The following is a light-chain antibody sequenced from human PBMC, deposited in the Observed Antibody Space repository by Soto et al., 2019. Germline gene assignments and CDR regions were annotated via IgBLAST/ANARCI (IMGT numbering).Light chain of an antibody. CDR2: GVS. Sequence: EIVLTQSPGTLSLSPGERATLSCRASQSVSSSLAWYQQKGGQAPRLLIHGVSSRATGIPDRFSGSGSGTDFTLTISRLEPKDFAVYYCQQYGGSPRTFGQGTKVEVK. V-gene: IGKV3-20*01. J-gene: IGKJ1*01. CDR1: QSVSSS. CDR3: QQYGGSPRT.